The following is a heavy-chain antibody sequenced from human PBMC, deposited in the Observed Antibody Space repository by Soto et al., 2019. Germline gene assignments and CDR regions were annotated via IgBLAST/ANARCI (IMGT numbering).Heavy chain of an antibody. CDR1: GGSVSSYY. CDR3: TRGGDPYKTGH. Sequence: SETLSLTCTVSGGSVSSYYWSWIRQPPGKGLEWIGYIYYSVSTNYNPSLKSRVTISVDTSKNQFSLKLTSVNTADTAIYYCTRGGDPYKTGHWGQGTLVTVS. CDR2: IYYSVST. D-gene: IGHD2-21*01. V-gene: IGHV4-59*02. J-gene: IGHJ4*02.